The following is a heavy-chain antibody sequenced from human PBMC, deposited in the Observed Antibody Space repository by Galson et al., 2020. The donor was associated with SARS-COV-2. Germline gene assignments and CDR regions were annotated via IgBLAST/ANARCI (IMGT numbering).Heavy chain of an antibody. CDR1: GFTFSSYW. CDR3: ARDHTIAAAEAHYDYYGMDV. D-gene: IGHD6-13*01. V-gene: IGHV3-7*01. J-gene: IGHJ6*02. CDR2: IKQDGSEK. Sequence: GESLKISCAASGFTFSSYWMSWVRQAPGKGLEWVANIKQDGSEKYYVDSVKGRFTISRDNAKNSLYLQMNSLRAEDTAVYYCARDHTIAAAEAHYDYYGMDVWGQGTTVTVSS.